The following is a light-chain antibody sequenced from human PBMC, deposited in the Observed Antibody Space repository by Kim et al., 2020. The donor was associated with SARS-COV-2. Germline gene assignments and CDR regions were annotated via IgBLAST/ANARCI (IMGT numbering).Light chain of an antibody. CDR2: QHT. V-gene: IGLV3-1*01. CDR1: KLGDKN. Sequence: VAPGQTASITCAGGKLGDKNVYWYQKKPGQSPMLVIYQHTKRPSGISQRFSGSSFGNTATLTISRAQTMDEADYYCQAWDSSTAVFGGGTKLTVL. CDR3: QAWDSSTAV. J-gene: IGLJ3*02.